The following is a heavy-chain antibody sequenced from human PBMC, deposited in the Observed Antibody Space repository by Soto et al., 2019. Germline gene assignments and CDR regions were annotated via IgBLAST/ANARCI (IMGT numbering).Heavy chain of an antibody. CDR1: GGAFSDYA. V-gene: IGHV1-69*01. J-gene: IGHJ6*02. CDR2: IMPIFRAP. CDR3: DTGVKGADIWNYCYGMDD. D-gene: IGHD7-27*01. Sequence: QVQLVQSGAEVKKPGSSVKVSCKASGGAFSDYAFSWVRQAPGQGLEWLGGIMPIFRAPDYAQKFQGRVTITADEFTRAAYMEMTSLRSEDTAVYYCDTGVKGADIWNYCYGMDDWGQGTTVTVS.